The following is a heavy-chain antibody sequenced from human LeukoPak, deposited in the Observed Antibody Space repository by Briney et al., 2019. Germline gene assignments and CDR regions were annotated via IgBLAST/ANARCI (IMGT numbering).Heavy chain of an antibody. V-gene: IGHV4-30-2*01. CDR3: ARGFEGVDHPHAFDI. D-gene: IGHD5-12*01. J-gene: IGHJ3*02. CDR1: GGSISSGGCY. Sequence: MASQTLSLTCTVSGGSISSGGCYWIWIRPPQGKGLEGIGYIYHSWSTYYTPSLTSGVTISVDRSKTQFSLKLGSVTAADTAVYYCARGFEGVDHPHAFDIWGQGTMVTVSS. CDR2: IYHSWST.